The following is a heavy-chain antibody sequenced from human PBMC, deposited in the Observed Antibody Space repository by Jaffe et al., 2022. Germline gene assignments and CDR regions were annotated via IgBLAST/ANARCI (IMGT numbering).Heavy chain of an antibody. D-gene: IGHD6-19*01. CDR1: GFTFSSYW. CDR3: ARGDFGYSSGWYYFDY. J-gene: IGHJ4*02. V-gene: IGHV3-7*05. Sequence: EVQLVESGGGLVQPGGSLRLSCAASGFTFSSYWMSWVRQAPGKGLEWVANIKQDGSEKYYVDSVKGRFTISRDNAKNSLYLQMNSLRAEDTAVYYCARGDFGYSSGWYYFDYWGQGTLVTVSS. CDR2: IKQDGSEK.